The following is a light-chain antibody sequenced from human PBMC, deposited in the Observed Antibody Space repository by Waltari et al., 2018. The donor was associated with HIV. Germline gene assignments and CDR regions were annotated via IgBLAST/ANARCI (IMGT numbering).Light chain of an antibody. CDR3: CSYAGSSTVV. CDR2: EVS. V-gene: IGLV2-23*02. J-gene: IGLJ2*01. Sequence: QSALTQPASGSGSPGQSITISCTGTSSDGGSYNLVSWYQQHPGKAPKLMIYEVSKRPSGVSNRFSGSKSGNTASLTISGLQAEDEADYYCCSYAGSSTVVFGGGTKLTVL. CDR1: SSDGGSYNL.